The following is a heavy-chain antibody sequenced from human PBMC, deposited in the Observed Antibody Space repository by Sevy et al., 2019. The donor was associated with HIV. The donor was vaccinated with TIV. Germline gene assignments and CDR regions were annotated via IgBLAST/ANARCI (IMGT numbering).Heavy chain of an antibody. D-gene: IGHD3-22*01. CDR1: GGSFSGYY. CDR3: ARAPPDHYYSSAPAGLSY. CDR2: INHSGST. Sequence: SETLSLTCAVYGGSFSGYYWSWIRQPPGKGLEWIGEINHSGSTNYNPSLKSRVTISVDKSKNQFSLNLNSVTAADTAVSYCARAPPDHYYSSAPAGLSYWGQGTLVTVSS. V-gene: IGHV4-34*01. J-gene: IGHJ4*02.